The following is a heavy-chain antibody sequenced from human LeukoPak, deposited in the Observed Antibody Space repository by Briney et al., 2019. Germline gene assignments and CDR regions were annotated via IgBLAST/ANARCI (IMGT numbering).Heavy chain of an antibody. V-gene: IGHV4-61*01. Sequence: PSETLSLTCTVSGGSVSSGSYYWSWIRQPPGKGLEWIGYIYYSGSTNYNPSLKSRVTISVDTSKNQFSLKLSSVTAADTAVYYCATVQLERRDAFDIWGQGTMVTVSS. D-gene: IGHD1-1*01. J-gene: IGHJ3*02. CDR2: IYYSGST. CDR1: GGSVSSGSYY. CDR3: ATVQLERRDAFDI.